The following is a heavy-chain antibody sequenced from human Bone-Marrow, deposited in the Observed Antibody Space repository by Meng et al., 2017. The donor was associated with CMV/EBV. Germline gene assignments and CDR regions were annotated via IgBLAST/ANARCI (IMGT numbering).Heavy chain of an antibody. Sequence: ASVKVSCKASGYTFTGYYMHWVRQAPGQGLEWMGWINPNSGGTNYAQKFQGRVTMTRDTSISTAYMELSRLRSDDTAVYYCARMAAVLLQPFDPWGQGTLVTVSS. V-gene: IGHV1-2*02. D-gene: IGHD3-16*01. CDR1: GYTFTGYY. J-gene: IGHJ5*02. CDR3: ARMAAVLLQPFDP. CDR2: INPNSGGT.